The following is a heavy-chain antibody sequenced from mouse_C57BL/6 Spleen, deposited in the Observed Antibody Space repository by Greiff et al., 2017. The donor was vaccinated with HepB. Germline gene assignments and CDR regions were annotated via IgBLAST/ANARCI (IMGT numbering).Heavy chain of an antibody. CDR3: ARDYSPYYFDY. CDR1: GYAFTNYL. D-gene: IGHD1-1*01. CDR2: INPGSGGT. Sequence: VHLVESGAELVRPGTSVKVSCKASGYAFTNYLIEWVKQRPGQGLEWIGVINPGSGGTNYNEKFKGKATLTADKSSSTAYMQLSSLTSEDSAVYFCARDYSPYYFDYWGQGTTLTVSS. J-gene: IGHJ2*01. V-gene: IGHV1-54*01.